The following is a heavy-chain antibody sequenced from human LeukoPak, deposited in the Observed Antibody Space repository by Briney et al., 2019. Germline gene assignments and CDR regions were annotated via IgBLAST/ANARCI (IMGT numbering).Heavy chain of an antibody. J-gene: IGHJ3*02. CDR2: IYYSGST. CDR1: GGSISSSSYY. Sequence: SETLSLTCTVSGGSISSSSYYWGWIRQPPGKGLEWIGSIYYSGSTYYNPSLKSRVTISVDTSKNQFSLKLSSVTAADTAVYYCARASGWYWGRAFDIWGQGTMVTVSS. V-gene: IGHV4-39*07. CDR3: ARASGWYWGRAFDI. D-gene: IGHD6-19*01.